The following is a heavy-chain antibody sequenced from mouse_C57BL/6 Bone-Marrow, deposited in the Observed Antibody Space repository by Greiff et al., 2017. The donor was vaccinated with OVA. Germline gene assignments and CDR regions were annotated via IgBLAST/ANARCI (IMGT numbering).Heavy chain of an antibody. Sequence: EVQGVESGGGLVQPGGSLKLSCAASGFTFSDYYMYWVRQTPEKRLEWVAYISNGGGSTYYPDTVKGRFTISRDNAKNTLYLKMSRLKSEDTAMDYCARQRSKGGFDYWGQGTTLTVSS. CDR1: GFTFSDYY. CDR2: ISNGGGST. J-gene: IGHJ2*01. V-gene: IGHV5-12*01. CDR3: ARQRSKGGFDY.